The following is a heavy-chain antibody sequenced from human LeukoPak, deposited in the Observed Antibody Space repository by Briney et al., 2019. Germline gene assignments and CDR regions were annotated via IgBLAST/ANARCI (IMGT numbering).Heavy chain of an antibody. J-gene: IGHJ4*02. Sequence: PGGSLRLSCAASGFTVSSNYMNWVRQAPGKGLEWVSVIYSGGNTYYADSVKGRFTISRDNSKNTLYLQMNSLRVEDTAVYYCARWGARDFDSWGQGTLVTVSS. D-gene: IGHD1-26*01. CDR1: GFTVSSNY. CDR3: ARWGARDFDS. CDR2: IYSGGNT. V-gene: IGHV3-53*01.